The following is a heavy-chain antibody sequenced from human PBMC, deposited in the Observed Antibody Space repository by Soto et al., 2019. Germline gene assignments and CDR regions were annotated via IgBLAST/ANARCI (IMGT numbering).Heavy chain of an antibody. CDR2: IKSKTDGGTT. D-gene: IGHD3-3*01. V-gene: IGHV3-15*07. CDR1: GFTFSNAW. J-gene: IGHJ6*02. Sequence: PGGSLILSCAASGFTFSNAWMNWVRQAPGKGLEWVGRIKSKTDGGTTDYAAPVKGRFTISRDDSKNTLYLQMNSLKTEDTAVYYCTHDFWSGYPPTDVWGQGTTVTVSS. CDR3: THDFWSGYPPTDV.